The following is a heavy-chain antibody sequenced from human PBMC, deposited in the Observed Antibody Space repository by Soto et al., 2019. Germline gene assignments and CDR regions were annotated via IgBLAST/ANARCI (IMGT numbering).Heavy chain of an antibody. V-gene: IGHV1-46*01. J-gene: IGHJ5*02. CDR1: GYTFTSYY. CDR3: AMGEYSSPPGRSWFAP. D-gene: IGHD6-6*01. CDR2: INPSGGST. Sequence: ASVKVSCKASGYTFTSYYMHWVRQAPGQGLEWMGIINPSGGSTSYAQKFQGRVTITADESTSTAYMELSSLRSEDTAVYYCAMGEYSSPPGRSWFAPWGQGTLVTVSS.